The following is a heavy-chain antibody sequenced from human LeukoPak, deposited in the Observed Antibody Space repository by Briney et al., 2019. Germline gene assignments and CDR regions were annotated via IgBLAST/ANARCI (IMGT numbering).Heavy chain of an antibody. CDR3: ATPRDLTGDEGTDY. V-gene: IGHV1-2*02. Sequence: ASVKVSCKASGYTFTGYYMHWVRQAPGQGLEWMGWINPNSGGTNYAQKFQGRVTMTRDTSVSTAYMELSRLRSDDTAVYYCATPRDLTGDEGTDYWGQGTLVIVSS. CDR2: INPNSGGT. D-gene: IGHD7-27*01. CDR1: GYTFTGYY. J-gene: IGHJ4*02.